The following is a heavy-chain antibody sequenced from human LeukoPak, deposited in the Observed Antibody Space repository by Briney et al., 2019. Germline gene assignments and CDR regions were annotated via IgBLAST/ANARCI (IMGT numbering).Heavy chain of an antibody. Sequence: PGGSLRLSCAASGFTFSSYSMNWVRQAPGKGLEWVSYISSSSSTIYYADSVKGRFTISRDNAKNSLYLQMNSLRAEDTAVYYCARDRCSGGSCYDWFDPWGQGTLVTVSS. CDR1: GFTFSSYS. J-gene: IGHJ5*02. D-gene: IGHD2-15*01. CDR3: ARDRCSGGSCYDWFDP. V-gene: IGHV3-48*04. CDR2: ISSSSSTI.